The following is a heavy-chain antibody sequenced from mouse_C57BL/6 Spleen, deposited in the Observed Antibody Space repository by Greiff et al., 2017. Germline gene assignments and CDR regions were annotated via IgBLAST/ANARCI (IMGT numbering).Heavy chain of an antibody. CDR1: GYTFTSYW. CDR2: IYPGSGST. CDR3: ATVTTVVAEDAMDY. V-gene: IGHV1-55*01. D-gene: IGHD1-1*01. J-gene: IGHJ4*01. Sequence: QVQLKQPGAELVKPGASVKMSCKASGYTFTSYWITWVKQRPGQGLEWIGDIYPGSGSTNYNEKFKSKATLTVDTSSSTAYMQLSSLTSEDSAVYYCATVTTVVAEDAMDYWGQGTSVTVSS.